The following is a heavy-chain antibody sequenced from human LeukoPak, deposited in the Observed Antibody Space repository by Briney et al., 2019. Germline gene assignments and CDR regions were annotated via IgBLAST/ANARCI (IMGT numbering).Heavy chain of an antibody. CDR3: ARSPHILTGENFDY. J-gene: IGHJ4*02. CDR1: GYTFTGYY. V-gene: IGHV1-2*02. Sequence: ASVKVSFKASGYTFTGYYMHWVRQAPGQGLEWMGWINSNSGGTNYAQKFQGGVTMTRDTSISTAYMELSRLRSDDTAVYYCARSPHILTGENFDYWGQGTLVTVSS. CDR2: INSNSGGT. D-gene: IGHD3-9*01.